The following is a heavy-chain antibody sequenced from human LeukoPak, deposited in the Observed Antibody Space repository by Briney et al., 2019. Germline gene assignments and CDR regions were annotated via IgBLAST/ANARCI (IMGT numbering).Heavy chain of an antibody. V-gene: IGHV3-23*01. CDR3: AKATMIVVVITRTFFDY. Sequence: GGSLRLSCAASGFSFSSYGMSWVRQAPGKGLEWVSAISGSGGRTYYADSVKGRFTISRDNSKNTLYLQMNSLRAEDTAVYYCAKATMIVVVITRTFFDYWGQGTLVTVSS. CDR2: ISGSGGRT. D-gene: IGHD3-22*01. CDR1: GFSFSSYG. J-gene: IGHJ4*02.